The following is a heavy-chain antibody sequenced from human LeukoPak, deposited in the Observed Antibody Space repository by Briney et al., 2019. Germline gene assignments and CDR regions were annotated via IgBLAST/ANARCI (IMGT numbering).Heavy chain of an antibody. V-gene: IGHV4-30-2*01. CDR1: GGSISSGGYS. J-gene: IGHJ4*02. D-gene: IGHD1-26*01. CDR2: IYHSGST. CDR3: ARDGVGAKNYFDY. Sequence: SETLSLTCAVSGGSISSGGYSWSWIRQPPGKGLEWIGYIYHSGSTYYNPSLKSRVTISVDRSKNQFSLKLSSVTAADTAVYYCARDGVGAKNYFDYWGQGTLVTVSS.